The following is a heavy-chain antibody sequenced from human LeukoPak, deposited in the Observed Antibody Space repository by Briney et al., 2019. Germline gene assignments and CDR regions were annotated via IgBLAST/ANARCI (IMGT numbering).Heavy chain of an antibody. D-gene: IGHD6-19*01. CDR2: ISSSSSYI. J-gene: IGHJ4*01. CDR3: ARDSGSGWYAFDY. CDR1: GFTFSSYS. V-gene: IGHV3-21*01. Sequence: GGSLRLSCAASGFTFSSYSMNWVRQAPGKGLEWVSSISSSSSYIYYADSVKGRFTISRDNAKNSLYLQMNSLRAEDTAVYYCARDSGSGWYAFDYWAHEILVTGSS.